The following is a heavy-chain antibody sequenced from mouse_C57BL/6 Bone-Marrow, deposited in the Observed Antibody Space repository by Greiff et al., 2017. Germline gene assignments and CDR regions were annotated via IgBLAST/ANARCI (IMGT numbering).Heavy chain of an antibody. CDR2: IHPNSGST. CDR1: GYTFTSYW. V-gene: IGHV1-64*01. CDR3: ARRGGAY. Sequence: QVQLQQPGAELVKPGASVKLSCKASGYTFTSYWMHWVKQRPGQGLEWIGMIHPNSGSTNSNEKFKSKATLTRDKSSSTAYMQLSSRTPEDTAVYYCARRGGAYWGQGTLVTVSA. J-gene: IGHJ3*01.